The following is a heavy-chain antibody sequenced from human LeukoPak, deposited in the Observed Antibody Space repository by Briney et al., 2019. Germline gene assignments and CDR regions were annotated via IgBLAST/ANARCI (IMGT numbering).Heavy chain of an antibody. CDR3: ARPNYDFWSGYPNWFDP. Sequence: ASVKVSCKASGYTFTGYYMHWVRQAPGQGLEGMGWINPNSGGTNYAQKFQGRVTMTRDTSISTAYMELSRLRSDDTAVYYCARPNYDFWSGYPNWFDPWGQGTLVTVSS. J-gene: IGHJ5*02. CDR1: GYTFTGYY. V-gene: IGHV1-2*02. D-gene: IGHD3-3*01. CDR2: INPNSGGT.